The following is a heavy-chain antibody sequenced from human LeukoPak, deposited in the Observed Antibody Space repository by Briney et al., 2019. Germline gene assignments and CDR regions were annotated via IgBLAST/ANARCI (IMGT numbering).Heavy chain of an antibody. CDR1: GGTFSSYA. D-gene: IGHD6-19*01. J-gene: IGHJ4*02. Sequence: SVKVPCKASGGTFSSYAISWVRQAPGQGLEWVGGIIPIFGTANYAQKFQGRVTITTDESTSTAYMELSSLRSEDTAVYYCARQTGYSSGWFPFRYWGQGTLVTVSS. CDR2: IIPIFGTA. CDR3: ARQTGYSSGWFPFRY. V-gene: IGHV1-69*05.